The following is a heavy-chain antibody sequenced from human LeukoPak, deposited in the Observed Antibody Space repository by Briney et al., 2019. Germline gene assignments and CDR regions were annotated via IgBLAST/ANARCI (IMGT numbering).Heavy chain of an antibody. CDR3: ALSSVAVAVRFDY. CDR2: IYPGDSDT. D-gene: IGHD6-19*01. CDR1: GYTFTSYW. Sequence: GESLKISCKGSGYTFTSYWIAWVRQMPGKGLEWMGIIYPGDSDTRYSPSFQGQVTISADKSISTAYLQWSSLKASDTAMYYCALSSVAVAVRFDYWGQGTLVTVSS. V-gene: IGHV5-51*01. J-gene: IGHJ4*02.